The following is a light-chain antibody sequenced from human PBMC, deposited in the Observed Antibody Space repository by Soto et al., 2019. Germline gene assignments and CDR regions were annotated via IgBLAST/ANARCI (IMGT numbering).Light chain of an antibody. CDR1: QSIINW. J-gene: IGKJ1*01. V-gene: IGKV1-5*03. CDR3: QRYRSYPWM. Sequence: DIQMTQSPSTLSASVGDRVTITCRASQSIINWLAWYQQKPGKAPKLLIYKTSNLGSGVPSRFSGSGSGTEFTLTISSLQPDDFAIYCCQRYRSYPWMFGQGTKVEIK. CDR2: KTS.